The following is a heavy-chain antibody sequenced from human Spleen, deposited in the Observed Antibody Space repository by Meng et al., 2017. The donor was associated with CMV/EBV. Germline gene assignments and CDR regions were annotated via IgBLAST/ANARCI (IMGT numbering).Heavy chain of an antibody. Sequence: GESLKISCTGSGFTFGDYVMSWVRQAPGKGLEWVAVLWYDGISKYYGDSVKGRFTISRDTSMNTLYLQMNNLRAEDTALYFCAKMYSEYSAVPWFDPWGQGTLVTVSS. V-gene: IGHV3-33*03. CDR2: LWYDGISK. CDR1: GFTFGDYV. CDR3: AKMYSEYSAVPWFDP. D-gene: IGHD2/OR15-2a*01. J-gene: IGHJ5*02.